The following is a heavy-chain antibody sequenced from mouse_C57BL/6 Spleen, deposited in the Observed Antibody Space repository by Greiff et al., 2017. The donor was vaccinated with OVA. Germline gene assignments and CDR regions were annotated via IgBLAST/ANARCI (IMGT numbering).Heavy chain of an antibody. CDR3: TRVGDY. CDR2: IDPETGGT. J-gene: IGHJ2*01. D-gene: IGHD4-1*01. CDR1: GYTFTDYE. V-gene: IGHV1-15*01. Sequence: QVHLVESGAELVRPGASVTLSCKASGYTFTDYEMHWVKQTPVHGLEWIGAIDPETGGTAYNQKFKGKAILTADKSSSTAYMELRSLTSEDSAVYYCTRVGDYWGQGTTLTVSS.